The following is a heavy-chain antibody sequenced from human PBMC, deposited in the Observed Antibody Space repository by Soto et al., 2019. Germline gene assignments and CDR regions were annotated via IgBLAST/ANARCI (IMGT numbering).Heavy chain of an antibody. CDR2: IYYSGST. V-gene: IGHV4-59*01. Sequence: PSETLSLTCTVSGGSISSYYWSWIRQPPGKGLEWIGYIYYSGSTNYNPSLKSRVTISVDTSKNQFSLKLSSVTAADTAVYYCAREGCSGGSCYRGNWFDPWGQGTLVTVSS. J-gene: IGHJ5*02. CDR1: GGSISSYY. CDR3: AREGCSGGSCYRGNWFDP. D-gene: IGHD2-15*01.